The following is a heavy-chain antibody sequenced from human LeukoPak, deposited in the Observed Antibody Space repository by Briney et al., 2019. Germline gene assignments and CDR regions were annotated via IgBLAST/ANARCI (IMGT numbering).Heavy chain of an antibody. V-gene: IGHV3-23*01. D-gene: IGHD2-2*01. Sequence: GSLRLSCAASGFTFSSYAMTWVRQAPGKGLEWVSFISGSESSTNYVDSVKGRFTVSRDNSKNTLFLEMNSLRAEDTAVYYCARGGSGTSVLYYWGQGTLVTVSS. J-gene: IGHJ4*02. CDR2: ISGSESST. CDR1: GFTFSSYA. CDR3: ARGGSGTSVLYY.